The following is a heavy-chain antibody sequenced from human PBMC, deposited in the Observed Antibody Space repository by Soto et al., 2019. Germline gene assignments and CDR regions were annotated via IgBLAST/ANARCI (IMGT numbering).Heavy chain of an antibody. CDR2: TYYRSRFFS. D-gene: IGHD3-10*01. CDR1: GDSVASYSAA. CDR3: VRDRYSSSGWFDP. Sequence: SQTLSLPCAISGDSVASYSAAWNWIRQSPSGGLEWLGRTYYRSRFFSDYAESVKSRIIINPDTSKNQFSLQLKSVTPEDTAVYYCVRDRYSSSGWFDPWGQGTPVPVSS. V-gene: IGHV6-1*01. J-gene: IGHJ5*02.